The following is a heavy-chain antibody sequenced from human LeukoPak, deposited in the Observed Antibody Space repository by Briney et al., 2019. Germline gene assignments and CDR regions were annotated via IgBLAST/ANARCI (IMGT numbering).Heavy chain of an antibody. Sequence: SETLSLTCIVSGGSISSSSYYWGWIRQPPGKGLEWIGEIYHSGSTNYNPSLKSRVTISVDKSKNQFSLKLSSVTAADTAVYYCATTADQLTPLGYWGQGTLVTVSS. V-gene: IGHV4-39*07. D-gene: IGHD2-2*01. CDR3: ATTADQLTPLGY. J-gene: IGHJ4*02. CDR2: IYHSGST. CDR1: GGSISSSSYY.